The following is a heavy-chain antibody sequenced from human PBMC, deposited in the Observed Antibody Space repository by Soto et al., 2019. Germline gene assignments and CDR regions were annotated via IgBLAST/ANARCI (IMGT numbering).Heavy chain of an antibody. D-gene: IGHD2-21*02. V-gene: IGHV3-23*01. J-gene: IGHJ4*02. CDR3: TTWLTAHFDF. CDR1: VFTFRDYT. CDR2: ISDPVTGNT. Sequence: WWSLRLSCAASVFTFRDYTLNWLRQAPGKGLEWVSTISDPVTGNTHYADSVKGRSTISRDDSRNTIYFQMDSLRVEDTAVYYCTTWLTAHFDFWGQGTVVTVSS.